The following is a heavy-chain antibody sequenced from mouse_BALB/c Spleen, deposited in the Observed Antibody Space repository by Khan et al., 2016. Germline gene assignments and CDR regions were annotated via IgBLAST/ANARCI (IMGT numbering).Heavy chain of an antibody. J-gene: IGHJ2*01. Sequence: QVQLQQSGAELAKPGASVKMSCKASGYTFTSYWMHWVKQRPGQGLEWIGYINPSTGYTEYNQKFKDKATLTADKSSSTAYMQLSSLTSEDSAVYYCAIYYYGSSYFDDWGQGTTLTVSS. CDR2: INPSTGYT. D-gene: IGHD1-1*01. CDR3: AIYYYGSSYFDD. CDR1: GYTFTSYW. V-gene: IGHV1-7*01.